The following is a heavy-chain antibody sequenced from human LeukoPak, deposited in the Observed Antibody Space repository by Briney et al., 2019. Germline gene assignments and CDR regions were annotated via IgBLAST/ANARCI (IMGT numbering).Heavy chain of an antibody. CDR1: GFTFNSYA. Sequence: GGSLRLSCAASGFTFNSYATHWVRQAPGKGLEWVAVISYDGSNKYYADSVKGRFTISRDNAKNSLYLQMNSLRAEDTAVYYCARGGLGYSYSNYWGQGTLVTVSS. CDR3: ARGGLGYSYSNY. CDR2: ISYDGSNK. J-gene: IGHJ4*02. D-gene: IGHD5-18*01. V-gene: IGHV3-30*04.